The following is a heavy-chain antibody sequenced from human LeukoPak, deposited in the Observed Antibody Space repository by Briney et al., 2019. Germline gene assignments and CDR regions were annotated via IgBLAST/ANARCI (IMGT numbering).Heavy chain of an antibody. CDR1: GGSFSGYY. CDR3: ARQSYSSYQLLFGHAFDI. J-gene: IGHJ3*02. Sequence: SETLSLTCAVYGGSFSGYYWSWIRQPPGKGLEWIGEINHSGSTNYNPSLKSRVTISVDTSKNQFSLKLSSVTAADTAVYYCARQSYSSYQLLFGHAFDIWGQGTMVTVSS. V-gene: IGHV4-34*01. D-gene: IGHD2-2*01. CDR2: INHSGST.